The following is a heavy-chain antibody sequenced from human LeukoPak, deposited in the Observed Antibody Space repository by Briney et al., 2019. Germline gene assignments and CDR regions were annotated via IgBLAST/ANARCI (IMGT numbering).Heavy chain of an antibody. J-gene: IGHJ4*02. V-gene: IGHV3-30*18. D-gene: IGHD4-17*01. CDR3: TKDEAVTPTTAWSVYYFNY. CDR1: GFTFSSYG. CDR2: ISYDGSNK. Sequence: AGGSLRLSCAASGFTFSSYGMHWVRQAPGKGLEWVAVISYDGSNKYYADSVKGRFTISRDNSKNTLYLQMNSLRAEDTAVYYRTKDEAVTPTTAWSVYYFNYWGQGTLVTVSS.